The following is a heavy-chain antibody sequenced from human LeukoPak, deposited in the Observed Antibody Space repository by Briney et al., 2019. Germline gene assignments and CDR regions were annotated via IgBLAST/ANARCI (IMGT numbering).Heavy chain of an antibody. CDR3: AKDLFYGSGSYSLGFDY. J-gene: IGHJ4*02. V-gene: IGHV3-23*01. CDR2: ISGSGGST. Sequence: PGGSLRLSCAASGFTFSSYAMSWVRQAPGKGLEWVSAISGSGGSTYYADSVKGRFTISRDNSKNTLYLQMNSLRAEDTAVYYCAKDLFYGSGSYSLGFDYWGQGTLVTVSS. CDR1: GFTFSSYA. D-gene: IGHD3-10*01.